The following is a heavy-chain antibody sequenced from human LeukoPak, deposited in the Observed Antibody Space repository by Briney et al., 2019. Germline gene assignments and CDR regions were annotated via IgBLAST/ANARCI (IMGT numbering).Heavy chain of an antibody. CDR2: IKQDGSEK. J-gene: IGHJ4*02. CDR1: GFIFSTYW. D-gene: IGHD3-16*01. Sequence: GGSLRLSCAASGFIFSTYWMSWVRQAPGKGLEWVANIKQDGSEKNYVDSVKGRFTISRDNAKNSLFLQMNNLRAEDTAVYYCARDPLGGYYFDYWGQGTLVTVSS. CDR3: ARDPLGGYYFDY. V-gene: IGHV3-7*01.